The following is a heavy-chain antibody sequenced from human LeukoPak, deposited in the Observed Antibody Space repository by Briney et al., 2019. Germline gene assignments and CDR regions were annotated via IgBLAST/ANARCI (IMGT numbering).Heavy chain of an antibody. CDR1: GFTFSSYA. D-gene: IGHD5-18*01. Sequence: PGGSLRPSCAASGFTFSSYAMSWVRQAPGKGLEWVSAISGSGGSTYYADSVKGRFTISRDNSKNTLYLQMNSLRAEDTAVYYCAKCPQLWPYYFDYWGQGTLVTVSS. CDR3: AKCPQLWPYYFDY. J-gene: IGHJ4*02. V-gene: IGHV3-23*01. CDR2: ISGSGGST.